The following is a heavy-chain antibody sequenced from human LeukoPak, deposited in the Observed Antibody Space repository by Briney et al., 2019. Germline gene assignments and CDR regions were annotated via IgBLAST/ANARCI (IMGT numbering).Heavy chain of an antibody. CDR3: ARLGSGSYPTTNDY. CDR1: GYTFTSYY. V-gene: IGHV1-69*13. Sequence: ASVKVSCKASGYTFTSYYMHWVRQAPGQGLEWMGGIIPIFGTANYAQKFQGRVTITADESTSTAYMELSSLRSEDTAVYYCARLGSGSYPTTNDYWGQGTLVTVSS. J-gene: IGHJ4*02. D-gene: IGHD3-10*02. CDR2: IIPIFGTA.